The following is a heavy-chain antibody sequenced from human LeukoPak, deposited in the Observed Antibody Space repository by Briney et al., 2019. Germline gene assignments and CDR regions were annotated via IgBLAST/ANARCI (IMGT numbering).Heavy chain of an antibody. J-gene: IGHJ3*02. CDR2: ISYDGSNK. CDR1: GFTFSSYA. Sequence: GGSLRLSCAASGFTFSSYAMHWVRQAPGKGLEWVAVISYDGSNKYYADSVKGRFTISRDNSKNTLYLQMNSLRAEDTAVYYCAKSVGGLDAFDIWGQGTMVTVSS. D-gene: IGHD3-3*01. CDR3: AKSVGGLDAFDI. V-gene: IGHV3-30-3*02.